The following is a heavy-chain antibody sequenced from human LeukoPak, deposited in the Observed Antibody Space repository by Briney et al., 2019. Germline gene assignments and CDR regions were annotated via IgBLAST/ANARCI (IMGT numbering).Heavy chain of an antibody. CDR1: GFTFSSYG. Sequence: GGSLRLSCAASGFTFSSYGMHWVRQAPGKGLEWVAFIRYDGSNKYYADSVKGRFTISRDNSKNTLYLQMNSLRAEDTAVYYCAKDRASQRFDAFDIWGQGTMVTVSS. CDR3: AKDRASQRFDAFDI. V-gene: IGHV3-30*02. CDR2: IRYDGSNK. D-gene: IGHD3-10*01. J-gene: IGHJ3*02.